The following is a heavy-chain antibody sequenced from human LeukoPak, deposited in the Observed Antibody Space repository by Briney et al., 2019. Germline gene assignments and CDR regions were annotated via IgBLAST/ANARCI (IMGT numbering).Heavy chain of an antibody. Sequence: PSETLSLTCAVYGGSFSGYYWSWIRQPPGKGLEWIGEINHSGSTNYNPSLKSRVTISVDTSKNQFSLKLSSVTAADTAVYYCARGYCSGGSCYSYYYYNYMDVWGKGTTVTVFS. D-gene: IGHD2-15*01. CDR3: ARGYCSGGSCYSYYYYNYMDV. CDR2: INHSGST. CDR1: GGSFSGYY. J-gene: IGHJ6*03. V-gene: IGHV4-34*01.